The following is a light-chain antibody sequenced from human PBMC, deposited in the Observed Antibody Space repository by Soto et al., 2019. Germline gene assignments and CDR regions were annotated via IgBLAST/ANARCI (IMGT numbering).Light chain of an antibody. J-gene: IGLJ2*01. V-gene: IGLV4-69*01. CDR2: LNSDGSH. Sequence: QLVLTQSPSASASLGASVKLTCTLSSGHSNYAIAWHQQQSEKGPRYLMKLNSDGSHSKGDGIPDRFSGSSSGAERYLPISSFQSEDEADYYCQTWGSGIVVFGGGTQLTVL. CDR1: SGHSNYA. CDR3: QTWGSGIVV.